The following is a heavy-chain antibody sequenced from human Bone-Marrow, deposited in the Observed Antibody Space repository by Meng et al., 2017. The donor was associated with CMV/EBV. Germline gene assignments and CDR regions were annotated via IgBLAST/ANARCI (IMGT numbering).Heavy chain of an antibody. J-gene: IGHJ6*02. D-gene: IGHD3-3*01. CDR1: GFTFSSYW. Sequence: GESLKISCAASGFTFSSYWMHWVRQAPGKGLEWVSYISSSGSTIYYADSVKGRFTISRDNAKNSLYLQMNSLRAEDTAVYYCASRTIFGVVRRYGMDVWGQGTTVTVSS. CDR2: ISSSGSTI. CDR3: ASRTIFGVVRRYGMDV. V-gene: IGHV3-48*03.